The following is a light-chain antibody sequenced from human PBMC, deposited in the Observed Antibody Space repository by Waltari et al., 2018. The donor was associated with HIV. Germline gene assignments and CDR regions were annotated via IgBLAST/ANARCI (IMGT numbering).Light chain of an antibody. J-gene: IGKJ4*01. CDR1: QSVSSNY. CDR3: QQYDTSPQIT. V-gene: IGKV3-20*01. Sequence: EIVLTQSPGTLSLSPGERATLSCRASQSVSSNYLAWYQQKPGQAPRLLIFDASSRATGIPDRFSGSGSGTDFTLTISRLEPEDFAVYYCQQYDTSPQITFGGGTKVEIK. CDR2: DAS.